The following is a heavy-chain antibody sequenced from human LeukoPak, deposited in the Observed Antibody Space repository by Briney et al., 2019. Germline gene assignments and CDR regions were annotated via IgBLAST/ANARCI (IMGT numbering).Heavy chain of an antibody. V-gene: IGHV4-59*01. D-gene: IGHD6-13*01. CDR2: IYYSGST. CDR1: GVSISSYY. Sequence: PSETLSLTCTVSGVSISSYYWSWIRQPPGKGLEWIGYIYYSGSTNYNPSLKSRVTISVDTSKNQFSLKLSSVTAADTAVYYCARAHGQQLFDYWGQGTLVTVSS. CDR3: ARAHGQQLFDY. J-gene: IGHJ4*02.